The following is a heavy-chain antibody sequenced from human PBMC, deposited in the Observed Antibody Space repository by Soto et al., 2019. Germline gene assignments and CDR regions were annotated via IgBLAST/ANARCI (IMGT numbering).Heavy chain of an antibody. J-gene: IGHJ4*02. CDR2: VNPSGGHT. V-gene: IGHV1-46*01. D-gene: IGHD2-21*02. CDR1: GDTFTDYY. Sequence: QVQLVQSGAEVKKPGASVKVSCKASGDTFTDYYIHWVRQAPGQGLEWMGTVNPSGGHTTYAQHFLGRMAMTRDTSTSTLYMELTSLTSEDTAVYYCARGGHVVVVTAAVDYWGQGTLVTVSS. CDR3: ARGGHVVVVTAAVDY.